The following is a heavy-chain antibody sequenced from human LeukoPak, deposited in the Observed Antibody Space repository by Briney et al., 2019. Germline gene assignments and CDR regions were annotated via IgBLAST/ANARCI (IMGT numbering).Heavy chain of an antibody. J-gene: IGHJ4*01. V-gene: IGHV4-39*01. CDR1: GGSISSSTYY. CDR3: ARQRDTLVRGIIITPLDY. CDR2: IYYSGST. D-gene: IGHD3-10*01. Sequence: SETLSLTCTVSGGSISSSTYYWDWIRQPPGKGLEWIGSIYYSGSTYYNPSLKSRVTISIDTSKNQFSLNLSSVTAADTAVYYCARQRDTLVRGIIITPLDYWGQGTLVTVSS.